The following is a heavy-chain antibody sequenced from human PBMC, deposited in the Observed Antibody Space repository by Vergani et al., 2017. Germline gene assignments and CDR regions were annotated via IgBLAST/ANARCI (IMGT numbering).Heavy chain of an antibody. CDR3: EKEGGGYLSCGNCFPEY. CDR2: IRSDESRR. D-gene: IGHD2-15*01. Sequence: QVQLVESGGGVVQPGGSLRLSCAASGFTFNSYGMHWVRPAPGKGLEWVASIRSDESRRYYGDSMEGPFTISRDNSKNTLYLQMKSLRPEDTAVYYCEKEGGGYLSCGNCFPEYWGQGTLVIVSS. CDR1: GFTFNSYG. V-gene: IGHV3-30*02. J-gene: IGHJ4*02.